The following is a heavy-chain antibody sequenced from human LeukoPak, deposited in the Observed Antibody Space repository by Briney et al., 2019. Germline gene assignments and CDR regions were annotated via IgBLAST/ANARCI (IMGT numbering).Heavy chain of an antibody. CDR2: IYYSGST. Sequence: SETLSLTCTVSGGSISSYYWSWIRQPPGKGLEWIGYIYYSGSTNYNPSLKSRVTISVDTSKNQFSLKLSSVTAADTAVYYCASSGYYYRDAFDIWGQGTMVTVSS. V-gene: IGHV4-59*01. D-gene: IGHD3-22*01. CDR1: GGSISSYY. J-gene: IGHJ3*02. CDR3: ASSGYYYRDAFDI.